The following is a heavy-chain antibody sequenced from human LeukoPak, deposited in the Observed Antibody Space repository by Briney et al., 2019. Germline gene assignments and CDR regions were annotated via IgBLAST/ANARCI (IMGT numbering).Heavy chain of an antibody. CDR3: ARDRDGYNSIVAIGIFDY. V-gene: IGHV3-30*04. Sequence: GGSLRLSCAASGFTFSSYAMHRVRQAPGKGLEWVAVISYDGSNKYYADSVKGRFTISRDNSKNTLYLQMNSLRAEDTAVYYCARDRDGYNSIVAIGIFDYWGQGTLVTVSS. CDR2: ISYDGSNK. D-gene: IGHD5-24*01. CDR1: GFTFSSYA. J-gene: IGHJ4*02.